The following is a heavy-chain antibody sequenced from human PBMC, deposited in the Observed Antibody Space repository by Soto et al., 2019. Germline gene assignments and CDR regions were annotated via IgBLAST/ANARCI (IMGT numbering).Heavy chain of an antibody. Sequence: PGGSLRISCAASVFTFSSYAMSWVRQAPGKGLEWVSAISGSGGSTYYADSVKGRFTISRDNSKNTLYLQMNSLRAEDTAVYYCAKFKALGQAYYYYGMDVWGQGTTVTVSS. D-gene: IGHD7-27*01. J-gene: IGHJ6*02. CDR2: ISGSGGST. CDR1: VFTFSSYA. V-gene: IGHV3-23*01. CDR3: AKFKALGQAYYYYGMDV.